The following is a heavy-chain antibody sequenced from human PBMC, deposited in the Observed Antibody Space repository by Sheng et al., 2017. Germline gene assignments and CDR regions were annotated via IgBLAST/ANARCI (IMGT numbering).Heavy chain of an antibody. CDR2: IYYSGST. CDR1: GGSISSYY. Sequence: QVQLQESGPGLVKPSETLSLTCTVSGGSISSYYWSWIRQPPGKGLEWIGYIYYSGSTNYNPSLKSRVTISVDTSKNQFSLKLSSVTAADTAVYYCARISTATVTTTRPNWYFDLWGRGTLVTVSS. J-gene: IGHJ2*01. CDR3: ARISTATVTTTRPNWYFDL. V-gene: IGHV4-59*01. D-gene: IGHD4-17*01.